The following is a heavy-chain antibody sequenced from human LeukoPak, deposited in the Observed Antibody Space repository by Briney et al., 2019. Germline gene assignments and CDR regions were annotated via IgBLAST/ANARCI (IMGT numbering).Heavy chain of an antibody. CDR1: GGTFSSYA. D-gene: IGHD3-10*01. CDR3: ATTYYYGSGSYYTLDY. J-gene: IGHJ4*02. CDR2: INPNSGGT. V-gene: IGHV1-2*02. Sequence: ASVKVSCKASGGTFSSYAISWVRQAPGQGLEWMGWINPNSGGTNYAQKFQGRVTMTRDTSISTAYMELSRLRSDDTAVYYCATTYYYGSGSYYTLDYWGQGTLVTVSS.